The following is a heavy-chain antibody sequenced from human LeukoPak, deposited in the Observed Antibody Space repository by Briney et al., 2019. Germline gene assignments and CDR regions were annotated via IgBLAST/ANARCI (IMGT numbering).Heavy chain of an antibody. CDR3: TKHLGLTGYLTVIHY. J-gene: IGHJ4*02. D-gene: IGHD3-9*01. V-gene: IGHV3-23*01. CDR1: GFTFSSYG. CDR2: ISGSGGST. Sequence: PGGSLRLSCAASGFTFSSYGMTWVRQAPGKGLEWVSAISGSGGSTYYADSAKGRFTISRDNSKNTLYLQMNSLRAEDTAVYYCTKHLGLTGYLTVIHYWGQGTLVTVST.